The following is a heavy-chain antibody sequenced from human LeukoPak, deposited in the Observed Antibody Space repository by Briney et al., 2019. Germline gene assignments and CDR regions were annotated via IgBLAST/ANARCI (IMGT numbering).Heavy chain of an antibody. CDR2: INHSGST. CDR3: ARSPLEPDSSGVFDY. CDR1: GGSFSGYY. Sequence: SETLSLTCAVYGGSFSGYYWSWIRQPPRKGLEWIGEINHSGSTNYNPSLKSRATISVDTSKNQFSLKLSSVAAADTAVYYCARSPLEPDSSGVFDYWGQGTLVTVSS. J-gene: IGHJ4*02. D-gene: IGHD3-22*01. V-gene: IGHV4-34*01.